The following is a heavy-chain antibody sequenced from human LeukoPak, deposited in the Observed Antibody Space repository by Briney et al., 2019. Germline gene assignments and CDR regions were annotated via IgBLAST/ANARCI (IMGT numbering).Heavy chain of an antibody. D-gene: IGHD3-9*01. CDR1: GGTFGSYA. V-gene: IGHV1-18*01. CDR2: ISAYNGNT. CDR3: ASSSDILTGYLPFDY. Sequence: GASVKVSCKASGGTFGSYAISWVRQAPRQGLEWMGWISAYNGNTNYAQKLQGRVTMTTDTSTSTAYMELRSLRSDDTAVYYCASSSDILTGYLPFDYWGQGTLVTVSS. J-gene: IGHJ4*02.